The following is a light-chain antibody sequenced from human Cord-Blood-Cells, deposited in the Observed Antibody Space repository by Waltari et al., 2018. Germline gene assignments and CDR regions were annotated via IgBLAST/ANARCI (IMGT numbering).Light chain of an antibody. CDR1: QGISSW. CDR2: DAS. J-gene: IGKJ1*01. Sequence: DIQMTPSPSTLSASVGDRVTITCRASQGISSWLAWSQQKPGKAPKLLIYDASSLESGVPSRFSGSGSGTEFTLTISSLQPDDFATYYCQQYNSYSGTFGQGTKVEIK. CDR3: QQYNSYSGT. V-gene: IGKV1-5*01.